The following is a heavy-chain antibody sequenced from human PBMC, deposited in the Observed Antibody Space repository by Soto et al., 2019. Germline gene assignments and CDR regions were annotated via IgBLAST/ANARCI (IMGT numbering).Heavy chain of an antibody. D-gene: IGHD3-22*01. J-gene: IGHJ6*02. V-gene: IGHV1-18*01. CDR1: GYTFTRNG. CDR3: VKDRDSNSWPSRDV. Sequence: ASVKVSCKTSGYTFTRNGISWVRQAPGQGLEWMGWISPKSGNIKYAQKLQGRVIMTTDTSTSTAYMELRSLRSDDTAVYYCVKDRDSNSWPSRDVWGPGTTVTVPS. CDR2: ISPKSGNI.